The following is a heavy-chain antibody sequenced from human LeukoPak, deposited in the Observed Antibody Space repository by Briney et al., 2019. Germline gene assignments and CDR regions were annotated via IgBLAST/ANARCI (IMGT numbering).Heavy chain of an antibody. J-gene: IGHJ3*02. D-gene: IGHD3-16*01. CDR1: GGTFSSYA. CDR3: AREWGTNAFDI. Sequence: ASVKVSCKASGGTFSSYAISWVRQAPGQGLEWMGWMNPNSGNTGYAQKFQGRVTMTRNTSISTAYMELSSLRSEDTAVYYCAREWGTNAFDIWGQGTMVTVSS. V-gene: IGHV1-8*02. CDR2: MNPNSGNT.